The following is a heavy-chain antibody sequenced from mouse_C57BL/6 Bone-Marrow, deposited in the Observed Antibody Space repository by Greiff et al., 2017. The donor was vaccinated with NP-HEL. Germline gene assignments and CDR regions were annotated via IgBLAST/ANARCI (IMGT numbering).Heavy chain of an antibody. CDR2: IYPRSGNT. J-gene: IGHJ4*01. V-gene: IGHV1-81*01. Sequence: QVQLQQSGAELARPGASVKLSCKASGYTFTSYGISWVKQITGQGLEWIGEIYPRSGNTYYTEKFKGKATLTANKSSSPAYMELRSLTSEDSAVYFYAKRGGSSGYAMDYWGQGTSVTVSS. CDR1: GYTFTSYG. CDR3: AKRGGSSGYAMDY. D-gene: IGHD3-2*02.